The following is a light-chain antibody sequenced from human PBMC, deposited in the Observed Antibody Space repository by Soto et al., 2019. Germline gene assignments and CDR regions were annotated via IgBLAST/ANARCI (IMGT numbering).Light chain of an antibody. CDR2: LAS. V-gene: IGKV2-28*01. Sequence: DVVMSQSPLSLSVTPGEPASISCRSSQSLLHSNGHNHLDWYLQKPGQSPQILIYLASNRPSGVPDRFSGSGSGTDFTLNISRVEADDVGVYYCMLALPPAAYTFGPGTRVDIK. J-gene: IGKJ3*01. CDR3: MLALPPAAYT. CDR1: QSLLHSNGHNH.